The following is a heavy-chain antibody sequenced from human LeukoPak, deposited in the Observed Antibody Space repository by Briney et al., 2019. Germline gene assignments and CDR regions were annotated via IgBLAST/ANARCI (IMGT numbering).Heavy chain of an antibody. CDR3: ARRLWDYYYYYYMDV. D-gene: IGHD5-18*01. J-gene: IGHJ6*03. V-gene: IGHV4-30-4*08. CDR2: IYYSGST. CDR1: GGSISSGDYY. Sequence: PSETLSLTCTVSGGSISSGDYYWSWIRQPPGKGLEWIGYIYYSGSTYYNPSLKSRVTISVDTSKNQFSLKLSSVTAADTAVYYCARRLWDYYYYYYMDVWGKGTTVTVSS.